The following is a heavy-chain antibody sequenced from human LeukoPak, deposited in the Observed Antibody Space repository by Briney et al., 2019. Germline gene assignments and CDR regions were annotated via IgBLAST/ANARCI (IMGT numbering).Heavy chain of an antibody. V-gene: IGHV1-18*01. J-gene: IGHJ6*02. D-gene: IGHD6-13*01. Sequence: ASVKVSCKASGYTFTSYGISWVRQAPGQGLEWMGWISAYNGNTNYAQKLQGRVTMTTDTSTSTAYMELRSLRSDDTAVYYCARGSAAAAYYYYGMDVWGQGTTVTVSS. CDR2: ISAYNGNT. CDR1: GYTFTSYG. CDR3: ARGSAAAAYYYYGMDV.